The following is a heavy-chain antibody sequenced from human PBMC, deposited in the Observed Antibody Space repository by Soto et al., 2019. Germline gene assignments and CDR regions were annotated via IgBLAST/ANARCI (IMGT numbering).Heavy chain of an antibody. CDR3: ATTPYYYDSSGYSYQTF. V-gene: IGHV3-23*01. Sequence: GGSLRLSCTASGFTFSSYAMSWVRQAPGKGLEWVSAISGSGGSTYYADSVKGRFTISRDNSKNTLYLQMNSLRAEDTAVYYCATTPYYYDSSGYSYQTFWGQGTLVTVSS. J-gene: IGHJ4*02. CDR1: GFTFSSYA. D-gene: IGHD3-22*01. CDR2: ISGSGGST.